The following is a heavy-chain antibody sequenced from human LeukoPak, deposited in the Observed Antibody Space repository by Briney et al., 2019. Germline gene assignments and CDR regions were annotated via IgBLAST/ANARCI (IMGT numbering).Heavy chain of an antibody. CDR3: ARVSSSSDFDP. CDR1: GGSISSYY. Sequence: SEILSLTCTVSGGSISSYYWSWIRQPPGKGLEWIGSIYYSGSTYYNPSLKSRVTISVDTSKNQFSLKLSSVTAADTAVYYCARVSSSSDFDPWGQGTLVTVSS. D-gene: IGHD6-6*01. J-gene: IGHJ5*02. CDR2: IYYSGST. V-gene: IGHV4-59*01.